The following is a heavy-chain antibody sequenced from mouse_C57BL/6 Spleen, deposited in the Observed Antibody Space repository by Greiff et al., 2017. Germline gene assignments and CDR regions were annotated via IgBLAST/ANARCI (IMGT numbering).Heavy chain of an antibody. Sequence: EVMLVESGGGLVKPGGSLKLSCAASGFTFSSYAMSWVRQTPEKRLEWVATISDGGSYTYYPDNVKGRFTISRDNAKNNLYLQMSHLKSEDTAMYYCARDDYGSSFDVWGTGTTVTVSS. CDR3: ARDDYGSSFDV. CDR1: GFTFSSYA. D-gene: IGHD1-1*01. J-gene: IGHJ1*03. V-gene: IGHV5-4*01. CDR2: ISDGGSYT.